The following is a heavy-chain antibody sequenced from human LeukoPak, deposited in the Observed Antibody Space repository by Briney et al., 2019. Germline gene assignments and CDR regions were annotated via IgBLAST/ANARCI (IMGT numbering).Heavy chain of an antibody. CDR1: GDSVSSSTAA. J-gene: IGHJ3*02. Sequence: SQTLSLTCAISGDSVSSSTAAWNWIRRSPSRGLEWLGRALYRSQWYSDYAISVKSRITIDPDTSKNQFSLQLNSVTPEDTAVYYCARDTYDSSGYYFGALDIWGQGTVVTVSS. D-gene: IGHD3-22*01. CDR3: ARDTYDSSGYYFGALDI. V-gene: IGHV6-1*01. CDR2: ALYRSQWYS.